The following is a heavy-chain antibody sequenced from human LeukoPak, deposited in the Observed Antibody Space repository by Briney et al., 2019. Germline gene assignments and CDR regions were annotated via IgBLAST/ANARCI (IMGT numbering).Heavy chain of an antibody. Sequence: GGSLRLSCAASGFTFSSYGLHGVRQAPGKGLEWVAVIWYDGSNKYYADSVKGRFTISRDNSKNTLYLQMNSLRAEDTAVYYCASGSRAFYYYAMDGWGQGTTVTVSS. V-gene: IGHV3-33*01. D-gene: IGHD3-10*01. CDR3: ASGSRAFYYYAMDG. J-gene: IGHJ6*02. CDR1: GFTFSSYG. CDR2: IWYDGSNK.